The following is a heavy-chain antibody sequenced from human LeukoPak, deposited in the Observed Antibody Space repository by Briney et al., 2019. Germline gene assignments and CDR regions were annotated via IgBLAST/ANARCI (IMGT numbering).Heavy chain of an antibody. CDR1: GFTFSSYA. CDR2: ISYDGSNK. D-gene: IGHD1-26*01. J-gene: IGHJ4*02. CDR3: ARDGGRDKEDY. Sequence: GGSLRLSCAASGFTFSSYAMHWVRQAPGKGLEWVAVISYDGSNKYYADSVKGRFIISRDNSKNTLYLQMNSLRAEDTAVYYCARDGGRDKEDYWGQGTLVTVSS. V-gene: IGHV3-30-3*01.